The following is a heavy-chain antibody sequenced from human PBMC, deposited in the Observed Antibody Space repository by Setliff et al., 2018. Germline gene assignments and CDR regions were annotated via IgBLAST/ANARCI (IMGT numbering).Heavy chain of an antibody. CDR2: INHSGST. CDR1: GGSLSTYY. Sequence: SETLSLTCAVYGGSLSTYYWIWIRQPPGKGLEWIGEINHSGSTNYNPSLKSRVTISVDTSKNQFSLKLSSVTAADTALYYRTVYNTGSSKDHYWGQGTPVTVSS. D-gene: IGHD2-8*02. J-gene: IGHJ4*02. V-gene: IGHV4-34*01. CDR3: TVYNTGSSKDHY.